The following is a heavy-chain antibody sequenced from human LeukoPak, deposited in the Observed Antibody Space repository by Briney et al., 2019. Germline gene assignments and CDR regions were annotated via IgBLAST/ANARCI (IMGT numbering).Heavy chain of an antibody. V-gene: IGHV3-23*01. J-gene: IGHJ4*02. CDR1: EFTFSSYT. CDR2: IAGNGGHI. CDR3: AKDPNWGSGY. Sequence: AGGSLRLSCAASEFTFSSYTMTWVRQPPGKGLEWVSTIAGNGGHIHYADSVKGRFTVSRDNSKNTLYLQMNSLRAEDTAVYYCAKDPNWGSGYWGQGTLVTVSS. D-gene: IGHD7-27*01.